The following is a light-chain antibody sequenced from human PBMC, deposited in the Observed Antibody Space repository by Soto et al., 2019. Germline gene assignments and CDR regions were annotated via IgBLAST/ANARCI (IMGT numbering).Light chain of an antibody. V-gene: IGLV2-8*01. CDR1: SRDVGGYNY. Sequence: QSALTQPPSASGSPGKSVTISCTGTSRDVGGYNYVSWYQQHPGKAPKVMIYEVNKRPSVVPDRCSGSKSGNTASLTVSGLQAEDEADYFCKSYTGINNWVFGGGTKLTVL. CDR2: EVN. J-gene: IGLJ3*02. CDR3: KSYTGINNWV.